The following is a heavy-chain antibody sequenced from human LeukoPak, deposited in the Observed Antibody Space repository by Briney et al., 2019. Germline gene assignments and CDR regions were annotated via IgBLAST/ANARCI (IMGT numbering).Heavy chain of an antibody. CDR3: SKTVRPLSYGSGFLL. V-gene: IGHV3-30*18. CDR1: GFTFSSYA. Sequence: QPGGSLRLSCAASGFTFSSYAMHWVRQAPGKGLEWVAVISSDGNKKYSAVSMRGRFTISRDNSKNTLYLQMNYLRAEDTAVYYCSKTVRPLSYGSGFLLWGQGTQVTVSP. J-gene: IGHJ4*02. D-gene: IGHD3-16*01. CDR2: ISSDGNKK.